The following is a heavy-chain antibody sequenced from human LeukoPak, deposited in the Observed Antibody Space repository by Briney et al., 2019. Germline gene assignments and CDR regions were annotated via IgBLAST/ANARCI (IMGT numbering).Heavy chain of an antibody. J-gene: IGHJ4*02. D-gene: IGHD3-9*01. CDR1: GFTVSSYA. V-gene: IGHV3-23*01. CDR2: ISGSGGST. CDR3: AGGEILTGHYTFDY. Sequence: GGSLRLSCAASGFTVSSYAMSWVRQAPGKGLEWVSSISGSGGSTYYADSVKGQFTISRDNSKNTLYLQMNSLRAEDTAVYYCAGGEILTGHYTFDYWGQGTLVTVSS.